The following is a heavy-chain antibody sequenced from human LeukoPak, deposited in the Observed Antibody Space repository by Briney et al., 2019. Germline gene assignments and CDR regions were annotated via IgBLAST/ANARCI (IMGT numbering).Heavy chain of an antibody. V-gene: IGHV4-34*01. CDR3: ASEVRYFDY. J-gene: IGHJ4*02. Sequence: PSETLSLTCAVYGGSFSGYYWSWIRQPPGKGLEWIGSIYYSGSTYYNPSLKSRVTISVDTSKNQFSLKLSSVTAADTAVYYCASEVRYFDYWGQGTLVTVSS. CDR1: GGSFSGYY. CDR2: IYYSGST. D-gene: IGHD1-1*01.